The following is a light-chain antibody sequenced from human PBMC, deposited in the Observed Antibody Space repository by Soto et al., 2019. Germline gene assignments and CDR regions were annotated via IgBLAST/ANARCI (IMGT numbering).Light chain of an antibody. CDR2: QDS. V-gene: IGLV3-1*01. CDR3: QAWDSSNGVV. CDR1: KLGDKY. J-gene: IGLJ2*01. Sequence: SYELTQPPSVSVSPGQTASITCSGDKLGDKYACWYQQKPGQSPVLVIYQDSNRPSGIPERFSGSNSGNTATLTISGTQAMDEADYYCQAWDSSNGVVFGGGTKLTVL.